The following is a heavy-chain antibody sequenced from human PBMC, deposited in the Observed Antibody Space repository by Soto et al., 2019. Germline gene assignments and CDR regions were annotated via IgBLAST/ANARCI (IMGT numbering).Heavy chain of an antibody. CDR2: IWYDGSNK. D-gene: IGHD2-2*02. J-gene: IGHJ6*02. CDR1: GFTFSSYG. CDR3: ARDYLSGGYCSSTSCYITSDGMDV. Sequence: QVQLVESGGGVVQPGRSLRLSCAASGFTFSSYGMHWVRQAPGKGLEWVAVIWYDGSNKYYADSVKGRFTISRDNSKNLLCLQMNRLRAEDTAVYYCARDYLSGGYCSSTSCYITSDGMDVWGQGTTVTVSS. V-gene: IGHV3-33*01.